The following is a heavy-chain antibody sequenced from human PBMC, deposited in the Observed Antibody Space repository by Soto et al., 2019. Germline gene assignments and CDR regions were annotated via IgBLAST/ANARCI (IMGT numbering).Heavy chain of an antibody. CDR1: GFTVSSNF. CDR2: IYSGGYT. Sequence: PGGSLRLSCSASGFTVSSNFMSWVRQAPGKGLEWVSVIYSGGYTYYADSVRGRFTISRDSSKNTLFLQMNSLRAEDTAVYFCVRDYDYGDRKRYCGMDVWGQGTTVTVSS. CDR3: VRDYDYGDRKRYCGMDV. D-gene: IGHD4-17*01. V-gene: IGHV3-66*01. J-gene: IGHJ6*02.